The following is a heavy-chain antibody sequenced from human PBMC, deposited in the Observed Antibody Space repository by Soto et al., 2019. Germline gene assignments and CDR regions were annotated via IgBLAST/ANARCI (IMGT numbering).Heavy chain of an antibody. D-gene: IGHD3-22*01. Sequence: QVQLVQSGAEVKKPGSSVKVSCKASGGTFSSYAISWVRQAPGQGLEWMGGIIPIFGTANYAQKFQGRVTITADKSTSTAYMELSSLRSEDTAVYYCAREAVVAERENNWFDPWGQGTLVTVSS. V-gene: IGHV1-69*06. J-gene: IGHJ5*02. CDR3: AREAVVAERENNWFDP. CDR2: IIPIFGTA. CDR1: GGTFSSYA.